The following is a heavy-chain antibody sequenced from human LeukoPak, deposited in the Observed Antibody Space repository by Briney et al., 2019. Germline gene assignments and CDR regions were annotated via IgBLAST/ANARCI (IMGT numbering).Heavy chain of an antibody. CDR2: ISGSGGDT. CDR3: AELGITMIGGV. Sequence: GGSLRLSCAASGFTFSSYAMSWVRQAPGKGLDWVSSISGSGGDTYYSDSVRGRFTISRDNAKNSLYLQMNSLRAEDTAVYYCAELGITMIGGVWGKGTTVTISS. V-gene: IGHV3-23*01. J-gene: IGHJ6*04. CDR1: GFTFSSYA. D-gene: IGHD3-10*02.